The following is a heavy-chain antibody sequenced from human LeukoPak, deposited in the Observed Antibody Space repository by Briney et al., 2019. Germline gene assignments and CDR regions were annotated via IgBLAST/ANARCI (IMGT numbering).Heavy chain of an antibody. D-gene: IGHD3-22*01. CDR3: ARTYDSSGYYWWDYYYMDV. J-gene: IGHJ6*03. Sequence: PGGSLRLSCAPSGFTFSSYWMSWVRQAPGKGLEWVANIKQDGSEKYYVDSVKGRFTISRDNAKNSLYLQMNSLRAEDTAVYYCARTYDSSGYYWWDYYYMDVWGKGTTVTVSS. CDR2: IKQDGSEK. V-gene: IGHV3-7*01. CDR1: GFTFSSYW.